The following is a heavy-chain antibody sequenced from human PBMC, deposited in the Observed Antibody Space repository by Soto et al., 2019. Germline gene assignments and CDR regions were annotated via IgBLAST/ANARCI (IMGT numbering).Heavy chain of an antibody. V-gene: IGHV4-4*07. CDR2: IYTSGST. CDR3: AKSDIVLMVYADDAFDI. D-gene: IGHD2-8*01. Sequence: PSETLSLTCTVSGGSISSYYWSWIRQPGGKGLEWIGRIYTSGSTNYNPSLKSRVTMSVDTSKNQFSLKLSSVTAADTAVYYCAKSDIVLMVYADDAFDIWGQGTMVTVSS. CDR1: GGSISSYY. J-gene: IGHJ3*02.